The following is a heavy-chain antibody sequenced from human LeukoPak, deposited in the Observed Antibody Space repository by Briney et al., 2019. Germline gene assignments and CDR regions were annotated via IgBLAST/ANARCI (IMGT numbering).Heavy chain of an antibody. Sequence: SETLSLTCTVSGGSISSYYWSWIRQPPGKGLEWMGYIYYSGSTNYNPSLKSRVTISVDTSKNQFSLKLSSVAAAHTAVHYRAXXGWGSDFDYWGQGTLVTVSS. CDR2: IYYSGST. CDR1: GGSISSYY. CDR3: AXXGWGSDFDY. J-gene: IGHJ4*02. D-gene: IGHD3-16*01. V-gene: IGHV4-59*03.